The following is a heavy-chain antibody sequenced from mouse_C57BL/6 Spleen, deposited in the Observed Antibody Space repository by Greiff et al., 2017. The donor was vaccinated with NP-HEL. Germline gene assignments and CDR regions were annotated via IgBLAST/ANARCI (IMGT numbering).Heavy chain of an antibody. CDR1: GFTFSSYA. CDR3: ARENF. CDR2: ISAGGSYT. Sequence: EVQGVESGGGLVKPGGSLKLSCAASGFTFSSYAMSWVRQTPEQRLEWVATISAGGSYTYYPDNVKGRFTISRDNAKNNLYLQMSHLKSEDTAMYYCARENFWGQGTLVTVSA. V-gene: IGHV5-4*01. J-gene: IGHJ3*01.